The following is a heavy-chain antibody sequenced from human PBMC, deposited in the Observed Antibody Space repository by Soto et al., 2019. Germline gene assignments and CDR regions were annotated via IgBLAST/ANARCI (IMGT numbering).Heavy chain of an antibody. D-gene: IGHD5-12*01. Sequence: SLRLSCAASGFTFDDYAMHWVRQAPGKGLEWVSGISWNSGSIGYADSVKGRFTISRDNAKNSLYLQMNSLRAEDTALYYWAKGKNRGDMAHFEDRGQGILV. CDR1: GFTFDDYA. V-gene: IGHV3-9*01. CDR3: AKGKNRGDMAHFED. J-gene: IGHJ4*02. CDR2: ISWNSGSI.